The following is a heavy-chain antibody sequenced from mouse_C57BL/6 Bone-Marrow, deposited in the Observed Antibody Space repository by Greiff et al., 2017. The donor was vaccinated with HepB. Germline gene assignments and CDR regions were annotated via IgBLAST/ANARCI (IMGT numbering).Heavy chain of an antibody. V-gene: IGHV2-2*01. CDR3: ARNLRGGYFDV. CDR1: GFSLTSYG. CDR2: IWSGGST. D-gene: IGHD1-1*01. J-gene: IGHJ1*03. Sequence: QVQLKESGPGLVQPSQSLSITCTVSGFSLTSYGVHWVRQSPGKGLEWLGVIWSGGSTDYNAAFISRLSISKDNSKSQVFFKMNSLQADDTAIYYCARNLRGGYFDVWGTGTTVTVSS.